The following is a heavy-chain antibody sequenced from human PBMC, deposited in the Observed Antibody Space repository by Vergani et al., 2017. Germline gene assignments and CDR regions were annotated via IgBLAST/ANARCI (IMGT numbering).Heavy chain of an antibody. J-gene: IGHJ5*02. CDR2: ISYDGSNK. V-gene: IGHV3-30*18. D-gene: IGHD3-3*01. CDR1: GFTFSSYG. Sequence: VQLVESGGGVVQPGRSLRLSCAASGFTFSSYGMHWVRQAPGKGLEWVAVISYDGSNKYYADSVKGRFTISRDNSKNTLYLQMNSLRAEDTAVYYCAKGARDYDFWSGYFDPWGQGTLVTVSS. CDR3: AKGARDYDFWSGYFDP.